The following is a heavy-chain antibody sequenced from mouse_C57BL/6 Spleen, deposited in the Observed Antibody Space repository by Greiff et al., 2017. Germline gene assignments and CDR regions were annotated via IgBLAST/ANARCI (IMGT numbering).Heavy chain of an antibody. CDR3: ARLEDGTLAWFAY. CDR1: GYAFSSYW. J-gene: IGHJ3*01. Sequence: QVQLQQSGAELVKPGASVKISCKASGYAFSSYWMNWVKQRPGKGLEWIGQIYPGDGDTNYNGKFKGKATLTADKSSSTAYMQLSSLTSEDSAVYFCARLEDGTLAWFAYWGQGTLVTVSA. D-gene: IGHD2-1*01. V-gene: IGHV1-80*01. CDR2: IYPGDGDT.